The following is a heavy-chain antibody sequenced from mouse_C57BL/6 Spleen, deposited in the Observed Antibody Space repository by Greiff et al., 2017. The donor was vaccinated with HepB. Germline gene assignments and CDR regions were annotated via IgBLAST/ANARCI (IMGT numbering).Heavy chain of an antibody. V-gene: IGHV1-64*01. CDR1: GYTFTSYW. CDR2: IHPNSGST. J-gene: IGHJ2*01. CDR3: ARRYDYPYFDY. Sequence: VKLQQPGAELVKPGASVKLSCKASGYTFTSYWMHWVKQRPGQGLEWIGMIHPNSGSTNYNEKFKSKATLTVDKSSSTAYMQLSSLTSEDSAVYYCARRYDYPYFDYWGQGTTLTVSS. D-gene: IGHD2-4*01.